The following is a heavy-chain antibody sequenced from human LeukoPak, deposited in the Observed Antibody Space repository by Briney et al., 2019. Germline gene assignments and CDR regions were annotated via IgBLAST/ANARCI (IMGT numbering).Heavy chain of an antibody. Sequence: GGSLRLSCAASGFTFSSYAMHWVRQAPGKGLEWVAVISYDGSNKYYADSVKGRFTISRDNSKNTLYLQMNSLRAEDTAVYYCARDPWGDYYYIVEGYFDYWGQGTLVTVSS. CDR1: GFTFSSYA. V-gene: IGHV3-30-3*01. J-gene: IGHJ4*02. D-gene: IGHD3-10*01. CDR3: ARDPWGDYYYIVEGYFDY. CDR2: ISYDGSNK.